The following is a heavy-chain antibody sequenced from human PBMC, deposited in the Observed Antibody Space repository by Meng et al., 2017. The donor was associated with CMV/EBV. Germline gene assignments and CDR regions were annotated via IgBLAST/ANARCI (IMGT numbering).Heavy chain of an antibody. J-gene: IGHJ6*02. V-gene: IGHV3-74*01. Sequence: GESLKISCAASGFTFSSYWMHWVRQAPGKGLVWVSRINSDGSSTSYADSVKGRFTISRDNAKNTLYLQMNSLRAEDTAVYWCGRLDDTGYSNGVDVWGQGIRVTVSS. CDR2: INSDGSST. CDR3: GRLDDTGYSNGVDV. CDR1: GFTFSSYW. D-gene: IGHD3-9*01.